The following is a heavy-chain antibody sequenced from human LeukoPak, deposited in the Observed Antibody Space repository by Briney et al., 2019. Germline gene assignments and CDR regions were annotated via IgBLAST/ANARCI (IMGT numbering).Heavy chain of an antibody. V-gene: IGHV3-33*01. J-gene: IGHJ3*02. CDR1: GFTFSHYA. Sequence: GRPLRLSCAASGFTFSHYAIHWVRQAPGKGLEWVAVIWYDGSQKFHADSVKGRFAISRDNSKNILYLQMDSLRAEDTAVYYCARDHGTVTTIRGFDIWGQGTMVTVSS. D-gene: IGHD4-17*01. CDR3: ARDHGTVTTIRGFDI. CDR2: IWYDGSQK.